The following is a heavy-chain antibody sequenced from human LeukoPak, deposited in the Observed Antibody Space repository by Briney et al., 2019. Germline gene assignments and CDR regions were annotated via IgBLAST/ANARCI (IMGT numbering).Heavy chain of an antibody. CDR2: TTGSSGDT. V-gene: IGHV3-23*01. CDR1: GFTFSDYA. Sequence: GGSLRLSCAASGFTFSDYALSWVRQTPGKGLEWVAATTGSSGDTYHADSVKGRFAISRDNSKNTLYLQMNSLRAEDAAVYYCARDRGLDVWGKGTTVTISS. CDR3: ARDRGLDV. J-gene: IGHJ6*04. D-gene: IGHD3-10*01.